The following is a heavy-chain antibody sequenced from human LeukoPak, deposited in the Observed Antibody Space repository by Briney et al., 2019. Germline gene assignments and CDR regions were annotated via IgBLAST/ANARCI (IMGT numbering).Heavy chain of an antibody. CDR3: AKRSGYTTGWFFDF. Sequence: GGSLILSCAASGFSFSSYAMSWVRQAPGKGLEWVSSISGSGDNTYYAESVKGRFTISRDNSKNTLFLQMNSLRAEDTAVFYCAKRSGYTTGWFFDFWGQGTLVTVSS. V-gene: IGHV3-23*01. D-gene: IGHD6-19*01. CDR1: GFSFSSYA. J-gene: IGHJ4*02. CDR2: ISGSGDNT.